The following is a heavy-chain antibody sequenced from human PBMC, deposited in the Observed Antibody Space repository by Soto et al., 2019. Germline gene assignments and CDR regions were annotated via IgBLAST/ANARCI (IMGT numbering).Heavy chain of an antibody. CDR1: GYTFTSYA. D-gene: IGHD6-13*01. V-gene: IGHV1-3*01. CDR2: INAGNGNT. Sequence: QVQLVQSGAEVKKPGASVKVSCKASGYTFTSYAMHWVRQAPGQRLEWMGWINAGNGNTKYSQKFQGRVTITRDTSASTAYMELRSLRSEDTAVYYCARVGIAAAIDYWGQGTLVTVSS. J-gene: IGHJ4*02. CDR3: ARVGIAAAIDY.